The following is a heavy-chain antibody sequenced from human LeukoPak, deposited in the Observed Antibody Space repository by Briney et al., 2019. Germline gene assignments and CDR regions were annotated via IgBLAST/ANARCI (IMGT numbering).Heavy chain of an antibody. Sequence: GGSLRLSCAASGFTFSSYGMHWVRQAPGKGLEWVAVIWYDGSNKYYADSVKGRFTISRDNSKNTLYLQMNSLRAEDTAVYYCAKDYSVSNWCFDLWGRGTLVTVSS. J-gene: IGHJ2*01. CDR3: AKDYSVSNWCFDL. D-gene: IGHD5/OR15-5a*01. CDR1: GFTFSSYG. V-gene: IGHV3-33*06. CDR2: IWYDGSNK.